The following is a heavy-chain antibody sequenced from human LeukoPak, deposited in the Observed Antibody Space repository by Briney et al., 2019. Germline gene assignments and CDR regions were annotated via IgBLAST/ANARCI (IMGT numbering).Heavy chain of an antibody. D-gene: IGHD2-21*02. Sequence: GGSLRLSCAASGFTFSSYSMNWVRQAPGKGLEWVSYISSSSSTIYYADSVKGRFTISRDNSKNTLYLQMNSLRAEDTAVYYCARAAYCGGDCYSSGDFWGQGTLVTVSS. J-gene: IGHJ4*02. CDR1: GFTFSSYS. V-gene: IGHV3-48*01. CDR3: ARAAYCGGDCYSSGDF. CDR2: ISSSSSTI.